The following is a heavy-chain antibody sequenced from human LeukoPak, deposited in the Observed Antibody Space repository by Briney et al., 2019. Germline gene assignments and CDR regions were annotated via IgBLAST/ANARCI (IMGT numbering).Heavy chain of an antibody. J-gene: IGHJ4*02. V-gene: IGHV3-7*01. D-gene: IGHD3-10*01. CDR3: VRALWFGEAFFDF. Sequence: GGSLRLSCAAPGFTFSGYWMTWVRQAPGKGLEWVANIKQDGSEQYYVDSVKGRFTISRDNAKNSLYLQMNSLRAEDTALYYCVRALWFGEAFFDFWGQGALVTVSS. CDR1: GFTFSGYW. CDR2: IKQDGSEQ.